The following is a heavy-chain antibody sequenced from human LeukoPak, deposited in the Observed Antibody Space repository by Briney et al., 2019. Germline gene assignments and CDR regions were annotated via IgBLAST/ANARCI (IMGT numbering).Heavy chain of an antibody. J-gene: IGHJ4*02. D-gene: IGHD4-11*01. CDR2: IYPGDSDT. Sequence: GESLKISCKGSGYTFNTYWIGWVRQMAGKGLEWMGIIYPGDSDTRYSPSFQGQVTISADQSISTAYLQWSSLKASDSAMYYCARLTTITLDFDYWGQGTLVTVSS. CDR1: GYTFNTYW. V-gene: IGHV5-51*01. CDR3: ARLTTITLDFDY.